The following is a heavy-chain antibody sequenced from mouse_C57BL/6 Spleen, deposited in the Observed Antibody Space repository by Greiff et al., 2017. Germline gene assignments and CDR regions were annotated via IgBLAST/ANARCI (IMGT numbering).Heavy chain of an antibody. J-gene: IGHJ2*01. D-gene: IGHD1-1*01. CDR1: GFSLTSYG. CDR2: IWSGGST. Sequence: QVQLQQSGPGLVQPSPSLSITCTVSGFSLTSYGVHWVRQSPGKGLEWLGVIWSGGSTDYNAAFMSRLSITKDNAKSQVFCKMNSLQADDTAIYYCAKNRDYYGSMYFDYWGQGTTLTVSS. V-gene: IGHV2-5*01. CDR3: AKNRDYYGSMYFDY.